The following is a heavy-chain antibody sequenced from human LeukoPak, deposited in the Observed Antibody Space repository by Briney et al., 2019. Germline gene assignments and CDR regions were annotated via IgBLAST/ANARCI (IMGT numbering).Heavy chain of an antibody. CDR1: GITFSIYS. D-gene: IGHD4-23*01. V-gene: IGHV3-48*02. Sequence: GGSLRLSCAASGITFSIYSMNWVRQALGKGLEWISYISSDSSTTDYADSVKGRFTISRDNAKNSLYLQMNRLRDEDTAVYYCASSDDYGGNRFDYWGQGTLVTVSS. CDR3: ASSDDYGGNRFDY. CDR2: ISSDSSTT. J-gene: IGHJ4*02.